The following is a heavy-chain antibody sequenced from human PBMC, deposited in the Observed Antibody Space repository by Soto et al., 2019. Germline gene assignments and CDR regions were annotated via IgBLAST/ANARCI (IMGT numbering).Heavy chain of an antibody. CDR3: ARGRYYYGSGDY. J-gene: IGHJ4*02. V-gene: IGHV3-7*01. Sequence: EVQLVESGGGVVQPGGSLRLSCAASGFTFSNYWMSWVRQAPGKGLEWVANIKEDGSEKNYVDSVKGQFTISRDNAKNALYLQRNSLRAEDTAVYYCARGRYYYGSGDYWGQGTLVTVSS. D-gene: IGHD3-10*01. CDR2: IKEDGSEK. CDR1: GFTFSNYW.